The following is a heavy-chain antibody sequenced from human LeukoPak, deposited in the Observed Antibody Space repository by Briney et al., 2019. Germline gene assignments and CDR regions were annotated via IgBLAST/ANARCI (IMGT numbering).Heavy chain of an antibody. CDR3: ARSRTSSGLYDY. CDR1: GYTFSSYD. V-gene: IGHV1-8*01. J-gene: IGHJ4*02. CDR2: MNPYSGTT. D-gene: IGHD3/OR15-3a*01. Sequence: ASVKVSCKASGYTFSSYDINWVRQAPGQGREWRGWMNPYSGTTGYAQKFQGRVSMTRDTSITTAYMELSSLRSEDMAVYYCARSRTSSGLYDYWGQGTRVTVSS.